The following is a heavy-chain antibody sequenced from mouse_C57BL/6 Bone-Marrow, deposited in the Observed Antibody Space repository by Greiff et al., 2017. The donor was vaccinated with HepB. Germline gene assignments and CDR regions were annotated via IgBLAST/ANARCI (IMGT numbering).Heavy chain of an antibody. V-gene: IGHV1-59*01. Sequence: VQLQQPGAELVRPGTSVKLSCKASGYTFTSYWMHWVKQRPGQGLEWIGVIDPSDSYTNYNQKFKGKATLTVDTSSSTAYMQLSSLTSEDSAVYYCARSSYQRYFDVWGTGTTVTVSS. CDR2: IDPSDSYT. CDR1: GYTFTSYW. CDR3: ARSSYQRYFDV. D-gene: IGHD2-10*01. J-gene: IGHJ1*03.